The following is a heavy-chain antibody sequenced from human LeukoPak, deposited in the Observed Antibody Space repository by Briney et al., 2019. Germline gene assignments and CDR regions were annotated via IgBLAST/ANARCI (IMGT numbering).Heavy chain of an antibody. CDR2: ISNSGGYT. Sequence: GGSLRLSCAASGFTFSSYDINWVRQAPGKGLEWVSGISNSGGYTYYADSVEGRFTISRDNSRNTVYLLMNSLRGEDTAVYYCTSLRFDYWGQGTLVTVSS. CDR3: TSLRFDY. J-gene: IGHJ4*02. V-gene: IGHV3-23*01. CDR1: GFTFSSYD.